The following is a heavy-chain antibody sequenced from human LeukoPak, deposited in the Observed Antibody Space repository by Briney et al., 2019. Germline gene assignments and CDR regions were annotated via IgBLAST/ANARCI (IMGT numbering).Heavy chain of an antibody. CDR2: IDPSGGST. D-gene: IGHD2-2*01. CDR3: ARGSTYCSSISCPMINCDY. J-gene: IGHJ4*02. CDR1: GYTFTSYY. Sequence: ASVKVSCKASGYTFTSYYMHWVRQAPGQGLEWMGIIDPSGGSTRYPQKFQGRVTMTGDTSTSTVYMELSSLRFENTAVYYCARGSTYCSSISCPMINCDYWGRGTLVTVSS. V-gene: IGHV1-46*01.